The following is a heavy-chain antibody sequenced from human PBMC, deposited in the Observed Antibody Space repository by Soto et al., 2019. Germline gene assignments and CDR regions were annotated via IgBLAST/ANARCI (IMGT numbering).Heavy chain of an antibody. D-gene: IGHD3-22*01. Sequence: GGSLRLSCSASGFTFSNYAMSWVRQSPGKGLEWVSGVSSTGTSPYYAGSVQGRFTISRDDSKNMFYLQMKSLRAEDTAIYYCAKARPSGGYYYVEAFDVWGQGTMVTVSS. CDR1: GFTFSNYA. J-gene: IGHJ3*01. V-gene: IGHV3-23*01. CDR3: AKARPSGGYYYVEAFDV. CDR2: VSSTGTSP.